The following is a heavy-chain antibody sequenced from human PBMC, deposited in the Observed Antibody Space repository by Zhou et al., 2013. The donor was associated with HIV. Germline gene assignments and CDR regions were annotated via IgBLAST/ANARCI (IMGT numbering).Heavy chain of an antibody. D-gene: IGHD3-3*02. J-gene: IGHJ6*02. CDR1: GGIFSSMA. CDR2: IIPFTARP. V-gene: IGHV1-69*12. CDR3: AGXGKALHILGGGEGYFSYGMDA. Sequence: QVQLVQSGAEVKKPGSSVRVSCKASGGIFSSMAINWVRQAPGLGLEWMGGIIPFTARPNYAQTFQDRVTITADESTTTVFMDLGSLTSEDTAIYYCAGXGKALHILGGGEGYFSYGMDAWGQGTMVTGLL.